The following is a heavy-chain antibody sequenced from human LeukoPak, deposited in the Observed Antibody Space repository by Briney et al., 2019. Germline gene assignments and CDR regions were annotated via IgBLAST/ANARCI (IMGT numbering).Heavy chain of an antibody. J-gene: IGHJ6*02. D-gene: IGHD6-13*01. Sequence: SETLSLTCTVSGGSISSYYWSWIRQPPGKGLEWIGYIYYSGSTNYNPSLKSRVTISVDTSKNQFSLKLSSVTAADTAVYYCARRKAAGTRAYYYGMDVWGQGTTVTVSS. V-gene: IGHV4-59*08. CDR3: ARRKAAGTRAYYYGMDV. CDR1: GGSISSYY. CDR2: IYYSGST.